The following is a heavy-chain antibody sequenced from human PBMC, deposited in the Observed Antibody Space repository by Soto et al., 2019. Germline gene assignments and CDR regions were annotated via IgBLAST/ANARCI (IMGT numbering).Heavy chain of an antibody. CDR3: ARGWQSAFDI. J-gene: IGHJ3*02. V-gene: IGHV3-53*01. Sequence: GGSLRLSCVASGFTVSDNYITWVRQAPGKGLEWVSVVYRGGATYYADSVTGRFNISRDSSQNTLHLQMNTLKTEDKAIYYCARGWQSAFDIWGQGTMVTVSS. D-gene: IGHD6-13*01. CDR2: VYRGGAT. CDR1: GFTVSDNY.